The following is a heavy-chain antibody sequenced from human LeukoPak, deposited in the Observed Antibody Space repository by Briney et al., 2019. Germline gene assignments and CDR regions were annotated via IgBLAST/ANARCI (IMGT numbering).Heavy chain of an antibody. J-gene: IGHJ4*02. CDR3: ARDKWELHSRDPYYFDY. CDR2: ISSSSSYI. D-gene: IGHD1-26*01. CDR1: GFTFSSYG. Sequence: KPGGSLRLSCAASGFTFSSYGMHWVRQAPGKGLEWVSSISSSSSYIYYADSVKGRFTISRDNAKNSLYLQMSSLRAEDTAVYYCARDKWELHSRDPYYFDYWGQGTLVTVSS. V-gene: IGHV3-21*01.